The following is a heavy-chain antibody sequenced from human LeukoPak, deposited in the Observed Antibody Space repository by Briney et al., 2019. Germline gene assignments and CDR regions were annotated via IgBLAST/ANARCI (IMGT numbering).Heavy chain of an antibody. D-gene: IGHD2-2*01. J-gene: IGHJ4*02. Sequence: APVKVSCKASGYTFTSYYMHWVRQAPGQGLEWMGIINPSGGSTSYAQKFQGRVTMTRDTSTSTVYMELSSLRSEDTAVYYCARGQRDIVVVPAAPDYWGQGTLVTVSS. CDR1: GYTFTSYY. CDR2: INPSGGST. CDR3: ARGQRDIVVVPAAPDY. V-gene: IGHV1-46*01.